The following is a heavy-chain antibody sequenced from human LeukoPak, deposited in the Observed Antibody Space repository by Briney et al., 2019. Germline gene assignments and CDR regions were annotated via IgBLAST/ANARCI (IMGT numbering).Heavy chain of an antibody. J-gene: IGHJ6*02. V-gene: IGHV4-39*01. CDR1: GDSIRTTRY. Sequence: SETLSLTCTVSGDSIRTTRYWGWIRQPPGKGLEWIGAVYFSGSTYYNPSLKSRVIISVDTSKNQFSLKLTSVTAADTAVYYCATQGYNNQTMDVWGQGTTVTVSS. CDR2: VYFSGST. CDR3: ATQGYNNQTMDV. D-gene: IGHD5-24*01.